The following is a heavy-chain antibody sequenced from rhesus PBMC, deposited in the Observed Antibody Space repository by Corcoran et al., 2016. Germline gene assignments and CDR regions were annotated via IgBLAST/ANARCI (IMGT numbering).Heavy chain of an antibody. J-gene: IGHJ4*01. V-gene: IGHV4-76*01. CDR1: GDSIRGGYA. CDR2: VNDHTVNI. CDR3: ARRGFGHVY. D-gene: IGHD3-34*01. Sequence: QVRLRESGPGLLKPSETLSLTCTDVGDSIRGGYAWNWIRQPPGKTLEWIGDVNDHTVNINSNPSLKNRVAISIGTSRNQLSLNLISVTAADTAVYYCARRGFGHVYWGHGVLVVVSS.